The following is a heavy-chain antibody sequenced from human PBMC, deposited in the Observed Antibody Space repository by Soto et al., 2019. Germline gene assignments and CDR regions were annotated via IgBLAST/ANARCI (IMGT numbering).Heavy chain of an antibody. D-gene: IGHD6-19*01. CDR2: ISFYNGHT. CDR1: GDTVTKYG. J-gene: IGHJ4*02. CDR3: ASATGMAVAGKET. V-gene: IGHV1-18*01. Sequence: QVQLVQSGGEVKKPGASVKVSCKASGDTVTKYGISWVRQAPGQGLEWLGWISFYNGHTNYALKFQDRITFTTDTSTGTASMEWRSLTSDDPAVCVCASATGMAVAGKETWGQGTLVTVSS.